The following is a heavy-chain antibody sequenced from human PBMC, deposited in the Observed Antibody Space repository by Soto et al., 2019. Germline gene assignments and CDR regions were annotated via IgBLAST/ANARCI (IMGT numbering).Heavy chain of an antibody. CDR1: GFTFSSYA. D-gene: IGHD6-13*01. V-gene: IGHV3-23*01. CDR3: ARASGIAAAGAWWCFDL. J-gene: IGHJ2*01. Sequence: EVQLLESGGGLVQPGGSLRLSCAASGFTFSSYAMSWVRRGPGKGLEWVSTINGRGDSTYYADSVKGRFAFSRHNSKNTLSLQMNSLRTDDTSVYYCARASGIAAAGAWWCFDLWGRGTLLTVSS. CDR2: INGRGDST.